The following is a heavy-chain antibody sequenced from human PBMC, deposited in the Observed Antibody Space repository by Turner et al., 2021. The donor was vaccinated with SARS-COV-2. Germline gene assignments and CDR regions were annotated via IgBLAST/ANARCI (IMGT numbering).Heavy chain of an antibody. D-gene: IGHD2-2*01. CDR2: IWYDGSNK. V-gene: IGHV3-33*01. CDR1: GFTFSSCG. CDR3: AREGDCSSTNCGAMDV. Sequence: QVQLVESGGGVVQPGRSLRLSCAAPGFTFSSCGMHWVRQAPGKGLEWVAVIWYDGSNKYYADSVKGRFTISRDNSKNTLYLQMNSLRAEDTAVYYCAREGDCSSTNCGAMDVWGQGTTVTVSS. J-gene: IGHJ6*02.